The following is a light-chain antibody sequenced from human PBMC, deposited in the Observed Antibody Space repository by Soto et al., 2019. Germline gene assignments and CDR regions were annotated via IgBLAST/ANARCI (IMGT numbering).Light chain of an antibody. Sequence: EVVLTQSPGTLSLSPGERATLSCRASQSVSNNYLARYQQKPGQAPRLLIFGSSDRATGIPDRFSGSGSGRDFTPTISRLEPEDFAMYYCQQYGSSPPYTFGLGIKLEIK. V-gene: IGKV3-20*01. CDR3: QQYGSSPPYT. J-gene: IGKJ2*01. CDR2: GSS. CDR1: QSVSNNY.